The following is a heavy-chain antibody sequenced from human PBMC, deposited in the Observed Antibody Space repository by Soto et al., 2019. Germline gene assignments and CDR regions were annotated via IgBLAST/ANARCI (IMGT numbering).Heavy chain of an antibody. Sequence: GASVKVSCKASGNTVPNYAIHWVRQAPGQRLEWMGWINGGNGNTYYSEHFQGRVTFTRDTSAGTVYMQLSSLTSEDTAVYYCAREGQAPYYYYGMDVWGQGTAVTVS. J-gene: IGHJ6*02. CDR3: AREGQAPYYYYGMDV. CDR2: INGGNGNT. V-gene: IGHV1-3*01. CDR1: GNTVPNYA.